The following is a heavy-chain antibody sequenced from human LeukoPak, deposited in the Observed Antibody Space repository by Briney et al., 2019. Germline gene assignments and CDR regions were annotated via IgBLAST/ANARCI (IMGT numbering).Heavy chain of an antibody. Sequence: ASVKVSCKASRNIFTGYFIHWVRQAPGQGLEWMGWINPKSGATKYAQKFQGRVTMTRDTSTITFSMELSSLKPEDTAIYYCARSEMTRLGNDAFDVWGQGTLVTVS. CDR1: RNIFTGYF. CDR2: INPKSGAT. D-gene: IGHD4-23*01. J-gene: IGHJ3*01. CDR3: ARSEMTRLGNDAFDV. V-gene: IGHV1-2*02.